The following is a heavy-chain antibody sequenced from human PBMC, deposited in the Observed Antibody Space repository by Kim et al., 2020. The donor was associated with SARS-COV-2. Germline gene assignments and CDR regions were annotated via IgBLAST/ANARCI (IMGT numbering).Heavy chain of an antibody. CDR3: ARGVLDSNHHHPTGWFDP. D-gene: IGHD6-13*01. J-gene: IGHJ5*02. CDR2: IYYSGST. V-gene: IGHV4-59*13. Sequence: SETLSLTCTVSGGSISSYYWSWIRQPPGKGLEWIGYIYYSGSTNYNPSLKSRVTISVDTSKNQFSLKLSSVTAADTAVYYCARGVLDSNHHHPTGWFDPWGQGTLVTVSS. CDR1: GGSISSYY.